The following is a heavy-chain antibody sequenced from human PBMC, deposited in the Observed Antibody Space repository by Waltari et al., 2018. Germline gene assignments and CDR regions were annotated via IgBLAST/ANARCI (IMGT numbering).Heavy chain of an antibody. Sequence: QVQLQQWGAGLLTPSETLSLTCAVYGGSFRGYYWSWIRQPPGKGLEWIGEISHSGSTNYSPSLKSRVTISLDTSKNQFSLKLSSVTAADTAVYYCARSYGSGSFSWFDPWGQGTLVSVSS. CDR1: GGSFRGYY. CDR3: ARSYGSGSFSWFDP. J-gene: IGHJ5*02. D-gene: IGHD3-10*01. CDR2: ISHSGST. V-gene: IGHV4-34*01.